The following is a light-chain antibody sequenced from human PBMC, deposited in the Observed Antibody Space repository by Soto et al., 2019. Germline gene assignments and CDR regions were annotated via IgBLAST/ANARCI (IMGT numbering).Light chain of an antibody. CDR2: GAS. CDR3: QQYGGSPPT. J-gene: IGKJ1*01. V-gene: IGKV3-20*01. Sequence: EIVLTQSPGTLSLSPGERATLSCRAIQSVSSSYLAWYQQKPGQAPRLLIFGASSRATATPDRFSGSGSGTDFTLTISRLEPEDSAVYHCQQYGGSPPTFGQGTKVDIK. CDR1: QSVSSSY.